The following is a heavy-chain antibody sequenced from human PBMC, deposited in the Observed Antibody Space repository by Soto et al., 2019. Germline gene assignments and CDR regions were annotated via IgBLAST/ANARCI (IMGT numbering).Heavy chain of an antibody. CDR2: ISAYNGNT. J-gene: IGHJ6*02. V-gene: IGHV1-18*01. CDR1: GYTFTSYG. D-gene: IGHD6-13*01. CDR3: ASFSIAATDPYGMDV. Sequence: QVQLVQSGAEVKKPGASVKVSCKASGYTFTSYGISWVRQAPGQGLEWMGWISAYNGNTNYAQKLQGRVTITTDTSTSTAYMELRSLRSDDTAGYYCASFSIAATDPYGMDVWGQGTTVTVSS.